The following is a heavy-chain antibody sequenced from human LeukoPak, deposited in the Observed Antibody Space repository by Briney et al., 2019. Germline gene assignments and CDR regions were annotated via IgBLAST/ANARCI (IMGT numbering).Heavy chain of an antibody. Sequence: PSETLSLTCAVSPLSVTNYYWSWIRQPPGKGLEWIGYIYYTGNTNYNPSLKSRVTLSLDTSKSQFSLRLNSVTATDTAVYYCARHASYFYSSPYADWGQGTLVTVSS. CDR1: PLSVTNYY. D-gene: IGHD3-22*01. CDR3: ARHASYFYSSPYAD. V-gene: IGHV4-59*08. CDR2: IYYTGNT. J-gene: IGHJ4*02.